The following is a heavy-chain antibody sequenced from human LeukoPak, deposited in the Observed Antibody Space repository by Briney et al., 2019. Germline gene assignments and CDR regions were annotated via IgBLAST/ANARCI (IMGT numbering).Heavy chain of an antibody. V-gene: IGHV3-66*01. CDR1: GFTVSTNY. CDR2: IYSSGIT. Sequence: GGSLRLSCAATGFTVSTNYMTRVPQAPGRGLEWVSIIYSSGITNYGPYGKGRYTSSEDISRNTVYHQMNSLRAEDTAVYYCVRDIGYYSSRGYYADYGMDVWGQGTKVTVSS. CDR3: VRDIGYYSSRGYYADYGMDV. J-gene: IGHJ6*02. D-gene: IGHD3-22*01.